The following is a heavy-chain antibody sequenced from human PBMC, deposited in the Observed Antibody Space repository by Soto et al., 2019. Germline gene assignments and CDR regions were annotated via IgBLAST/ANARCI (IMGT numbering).Heavy chain of an antibody. Sequence: SETLSLTCTVSGGSISSGGYYWSWIRQHPGKGLEWIGYIYYSGSTYYNPSLKSRVTISVDTSKNQFSLKLSSVTAADTAVYYCARDRRRKMVRGVINSDAFDIWGQGTMVTVSS. V-gene: IGHV4-31*03. CDR1: GGSISSGGYY. CDR2: IYYSGST. J-gene: IGHJ3*02. D-gene: IGHD3-10*01. CDR3: ARDRRRKMVRGVINSDAFDI.